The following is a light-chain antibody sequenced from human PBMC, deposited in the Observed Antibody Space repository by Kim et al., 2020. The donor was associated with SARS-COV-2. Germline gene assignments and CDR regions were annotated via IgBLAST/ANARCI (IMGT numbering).Light chain of an antibody. V-gene: IGKV3-20*01. Sequence: LSPWERAPLSCNASQSVSTSFLAWYQQKPGQSPRLLIYGASSRATGIPDRFSGSGSGTDFTLTISRLEPEDFAVYYCQQYGSSSYTFGQGTKLEI. CDR2: GAS. CDR3: QQYGSSSYT. CDR1: QSVSTSF. J-gene: IGKJ2*01.